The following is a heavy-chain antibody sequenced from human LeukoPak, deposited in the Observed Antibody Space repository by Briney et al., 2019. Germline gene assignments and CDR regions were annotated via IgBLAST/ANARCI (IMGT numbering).Heavy chain of an antibody. CDR1: GYSISSGYY. D-gene: IGHD6-13*01. CDR3: ARVRRSSLDY. Sequence: PSETLSLTCTVSGYSISSGYYWGWIRQPPGKWLEWIGSIYHSGSTYYNPSLKSRVTISVDTSKNQFSLKLSSVTAADTAVYYCARVRRSSLDYLGQGTLVTVSS. V-gene: IGHV4-38-2*02. CDR2: IYHSGST. J-gene: IGHJ4*02.